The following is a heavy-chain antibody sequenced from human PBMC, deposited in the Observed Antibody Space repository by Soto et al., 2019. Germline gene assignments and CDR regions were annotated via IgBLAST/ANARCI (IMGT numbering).Heavy chain of an antibody. J-gene: IGHJ6*02. Sequence: SLTLTWPSSGITCGDYSMSLVLQAPGKGLEWVGFIRSKAYGGTTEYAASVKGRFTISRDDSKSIAYLQMNSLKTEDTAVYYCPRSRLNWSRLRVYGMDVWGQRTTVTVSS. CDR1: GITCGDYS. D-gene: IGHD3-3*01. CDR2: IRSKAYGGTT. CDR3: PRSRLNWSRLRVYGMDV. V-gene: IGHV3-49*04.